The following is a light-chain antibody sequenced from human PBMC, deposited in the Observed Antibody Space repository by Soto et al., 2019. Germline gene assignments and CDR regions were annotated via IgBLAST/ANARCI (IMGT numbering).Light chain of an antibody. Sequence: EIVMTQSPATLSVSPGERATLSCRASQSVSSNLAWYQQKPGPAPRLLIYGASTRATGIPARFSGSGSGTEFTLTISSPQSEDFAVYYCQQYNNCLRTFGQGTKVEIQ. V-gene: IGKV3-15*01. J-gene: IGKJ1*01. CDR1: QSVSSN. CDR3: QQYNNCLRT. CDR2: GAS.